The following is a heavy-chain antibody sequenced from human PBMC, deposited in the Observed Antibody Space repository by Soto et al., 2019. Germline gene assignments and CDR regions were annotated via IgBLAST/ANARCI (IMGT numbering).Heavy chain of an antibody. V-gene: IGHV4-61*01. CDR3: ASDCSGGRCYSSYGLDV. J-gene: IGHJ6*02. D-gene: IGHD2-15*01. CDR1: GGSVISESHY. Sequence: SETLSLTCTVSGGSVISESHYWSWIRQPPGKGLEWIGYIFYSGSTKYNPSLKSRVTISVDTSKNQFSLRLSSVTAADTAVYYCASDCSGGRCYSSYGLDVWGRGTTVTVSS. CDR2: IFYSGST.